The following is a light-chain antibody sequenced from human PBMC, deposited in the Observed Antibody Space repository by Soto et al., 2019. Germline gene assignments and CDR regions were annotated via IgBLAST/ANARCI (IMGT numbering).Light chain of an antibody. Sequence: EIVMTQSPATLSVSPGERATLSCRASQSVSSKLAWFQQKPGQAPSLLFYGVSTRATGVPVSFSGSGSGTEFTLTINSLQSEDFAVYYCQQYNNWPHTFGQGTKVDIK. V-gene: IGKV3-15*01. J-gene: IGKJ2*01. CDR1: QSVSSK. CDR3: QQYNNWPHT. CDR2: GVS.